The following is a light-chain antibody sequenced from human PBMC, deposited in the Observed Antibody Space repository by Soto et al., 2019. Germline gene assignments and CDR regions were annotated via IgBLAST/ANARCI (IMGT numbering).Light chain of an antibody. CDR2: ATS. CDR3: QHCNDWPIT. V-gene: IGKV3D-20*02. J-gene: IGKJ5*01. CDR1: QSVSSIY. Sequence: EIVLTQSPGTLSLSPGERATLSCRASQSVSSIYLAWYQQKPGQAPSLLIYATSSRATGIPDRFSGSGSGTEFTLTISSLQSEDFAVYYCQHCNDWPITFGQGTRLEIK.